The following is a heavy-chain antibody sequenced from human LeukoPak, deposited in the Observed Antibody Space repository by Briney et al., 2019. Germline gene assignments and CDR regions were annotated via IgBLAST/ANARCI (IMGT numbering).Heavy chain of an antibody. D-gene: IGHD3-3*01. CDR1: GGSISSSSYY. CDR2: IYYSGST. CDR3: ARNFWSGYSRGADEPNFDY. V-gene: IGHV4-39*07. Sequence: PSETLSLTCTVSGGSISSSSYYWGWIRQPPGKGLEWIGSIYYSGSTYYNPSLKSRVTISVDTSKNQFSLKLSSVTAADTAVYYCARNFWSGYSRGADEPNFDYWGQGTLVTVSS. J-gene: IGHJ4*02.